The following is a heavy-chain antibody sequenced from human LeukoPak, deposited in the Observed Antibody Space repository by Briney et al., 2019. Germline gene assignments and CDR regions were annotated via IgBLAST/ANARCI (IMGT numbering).Heavy chain of an antibody. CDR3: ARAAAGNYGMDV. CDR2: IYHSGST. V-gene: IGHV4-30-2*01. Sequence: PSETLSLTCTVSGGSINSYSWSWIRQPPGKGLEWIGYIYHSGSTYCNPSLKSRVTISVDRSKNQFSLKLSSVTAADTAVYYCARAAAGNYGMDVWGQGTTVTVSS. CDR1: GGSINSYS. D-gene: IGHD6-13*01. J-gene: IGHJ6*02.